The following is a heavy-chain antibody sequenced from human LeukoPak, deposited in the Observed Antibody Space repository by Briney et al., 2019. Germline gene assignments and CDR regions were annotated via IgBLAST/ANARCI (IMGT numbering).Heavy chain of an antibody. V-gene: IGHV3-23*01. D-gene: IGHD3-9*01. CDR1: RFTFSTYA. CDR3: AKGLTNLGDD. CDR2: LSGSGSSA. J-gene: IGHJ4*02. Sequence: KPGGSLRLSCAASRFTFSTYAMSWVRQAPGKGLEWVSGLSGSGSSAYYADSVKGRFTISRDNSKNTLYLQMNSLRPEDTAVYYCAKGLTNLGDDWGQGTLVTVSS.